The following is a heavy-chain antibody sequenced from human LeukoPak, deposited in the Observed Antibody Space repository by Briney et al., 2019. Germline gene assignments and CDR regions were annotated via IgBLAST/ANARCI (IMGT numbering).Heavy chain of an antibody. Sequence: PGGSLRLSCAASGFTVSSNYMSWVRQAPGKGLEWVSAIYTGGSTYYAGSVKGRFTISRDNSKNTLYLQMNSLRAEDTAVYYCAKVLLRRIVVVPDDAFDIWGQGTMVTVSS. CDR1: GFTVSSNY. CDR2: IYTGGST. J-gene: IGHJ3*02. D-gene: IGHD2-2*01. V-gene: IGHV3-66*01. CDR3: AKVLLRRIVVVPDDAFDI.